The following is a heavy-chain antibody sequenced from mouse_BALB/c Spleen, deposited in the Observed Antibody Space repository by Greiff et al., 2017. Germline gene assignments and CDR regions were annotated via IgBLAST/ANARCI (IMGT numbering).Heavy chain of an antibody. D-gene: IGHD2-4*01. V-gene: IGHV1-66*01. J-gene: IGHJ2*01. CDR3: ARTFTMITPFDY. CDR1: GYSFTSYY. CDR2: IFPGSGNT. Sequence: QVQLQQSGPELVKPGASVKISCKASGYSFTSYYIHWVKQRPGQGLEWIGWIFPGSGNTKYNEKFKGKATLTADTSSSTAYMQLSSLTSEDSAVYFCARTFTMITPFDYWGQGNTLTGSS.